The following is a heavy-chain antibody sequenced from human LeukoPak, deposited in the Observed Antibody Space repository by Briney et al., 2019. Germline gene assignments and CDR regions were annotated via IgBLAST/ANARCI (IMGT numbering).Heavy chain of an antibody. Sequence: GASVKVSCKASGYTFTSHGISWVRQAPGQGLEWMGWISGYNGDTKYAQNLQGRVTLTTYTSTTTAYLELRSLTSDDTAVYYCARDPSNTSGWKTWFDPWGQGTLVTVSS. CDR1: GYTFTSHG. CDR2: ISGYNGDT. D-gene: IGHD6-19*01. CDR3: ARDPSNTSGWKTWFDP. J-gene: IGHJ5*02. V-gene: IGHV1-18*01.